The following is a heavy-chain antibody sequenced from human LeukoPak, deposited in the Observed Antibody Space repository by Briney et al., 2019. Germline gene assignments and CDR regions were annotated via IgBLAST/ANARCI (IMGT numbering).Heavy chain of an antibody. J-gene: IGHJ3*02. CDR3: ARDLGVGEDAFDI. CDR2: ITGSGGST. V-gene: IGHV3-23*01. CDR1: GFIFSDCA. D-gene: IGHD3-10*01. Sequence: GGSLRLSCAASGFIFSDCAMSWVRQAPGKGLEWVSSITGSGGSTYYADSVKGRFTISRDNAKNSLYLQMNSLRAEDTAVYYCARDLGVGEDAFDIWGQGTMVTVSS.